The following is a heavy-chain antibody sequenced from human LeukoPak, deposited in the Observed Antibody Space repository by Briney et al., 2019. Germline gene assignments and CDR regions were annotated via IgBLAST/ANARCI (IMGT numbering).Heavy chain of an antibody. CDR1: GFTFSSYT. D-gene: IGHD7-27*01. J-gene: IGHJ4*02. Sequence: GGSLRLSCAASGFTFSSYTMSWVRQAPGKGLEWVSTITTSDGKTYYADSVKGRFTVSRDNSKNTLFLQMNSLRAEDTAVYYCAKDGGLWVSAHWGDSWGRGTLVTVSS. CDR3: AKDGGLWVSAHWGDS. V-gene: IGHV3-23*01. CDR2: ITTSDGKT.